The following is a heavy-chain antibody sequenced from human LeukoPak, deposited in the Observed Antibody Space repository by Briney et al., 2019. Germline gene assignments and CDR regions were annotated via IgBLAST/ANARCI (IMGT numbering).Heavy chain of an antibody. D-gene: IGHD3-10*01. Sequence: GASVKVSCKASGGTFSSYAISWVRQAPGQGLEWMGRIIPILGIANYAQKFQGRVTITADKSTSTAYMELSSLRSEDTAVYYCARARFGEGGMDVWGQGTTVTVSS. CDR2: IIPILGIA. CDR3: ARARFGEGGMDV. J-gene: IGHJ6*02. V-gene: IGHV1-69*04. CDR1: GGTFSSYA.